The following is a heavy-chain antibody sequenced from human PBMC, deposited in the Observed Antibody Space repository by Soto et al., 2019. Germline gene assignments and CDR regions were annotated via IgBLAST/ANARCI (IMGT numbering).Heavy chain of an antibody. D-gene: IGHD2-15*01. CDR1: GFTFGSYA. Sequence: EVHLLESGGGLVEPGGSRRLSCAASGFTFGSYAMSWVRQAPGKGLEWVSTISATGGSTYYADSVKGRFTISRDYSKNILYLQMNILRAEDTAIYHCAKELGYCSGGSCYNFDYWGQGTLVTVSS. CDR2: ISATGGST. V-gene: IGHV3-23*01. CDR3: AKELGYCSGGSCYNFDY. J-gene: IGHJ4*02.